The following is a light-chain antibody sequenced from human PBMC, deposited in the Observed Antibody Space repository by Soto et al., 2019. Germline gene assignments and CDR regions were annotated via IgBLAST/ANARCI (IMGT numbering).Light chain of an antibody. V-gene: IGKV3-20*01. CDR3: QHYDTSPPPR. CDR1: QSLSSDF. J-gene: IGKJ1*01. CDR2: GAS. Sequence: EIVLTQSPGTLSLSPGERAILSCRASQSLSSDFLAWYQQKPGQPPRLIIYGASSRATGVPERFSGSGTVTDFTLTISRLEPEDFAVYYCQHYDTSPPPRFGQGTKVDVK.